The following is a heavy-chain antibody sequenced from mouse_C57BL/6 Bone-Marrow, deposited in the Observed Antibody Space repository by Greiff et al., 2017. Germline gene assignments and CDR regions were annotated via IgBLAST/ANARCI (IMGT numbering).Heavy chain of an antibody. CDR3: AVMDY. Sequence: QVQLQQPGAELVRPGTSVKLSCKASGYTFTSYWVHWVKQRPGQGLEWIGVIDPSDSYTNYNQKFKGKATLTVDTSSSPADTQLSSLTAADSAVYDCAVMDYGGQGTSVTVSS. V-gene: IGHV1-59*01. J-gene: IGHJ4*01. CDR2: IDPSDSYT. CDR1: GYTFTSYW.